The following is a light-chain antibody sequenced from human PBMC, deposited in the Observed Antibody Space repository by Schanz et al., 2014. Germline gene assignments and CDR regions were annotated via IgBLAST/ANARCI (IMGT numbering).Light chain of an antibody. Sequence: QSALTQPASVSGSPGQSITISCTGTSGDVGGYNYVSWYQHHPGKAPKLMIYEVSKRPSGVPGRFSASKSGTSASLAITGLQAEDEADYYCSSYTSSNTVVFGGGTKLTVL. CDR3: SSYTSSNTVV. V-gene: IGLV2-14*01. CDR2: EVS. CDR1: SGDVGGYNY. J-gene: IGLJ3*02.